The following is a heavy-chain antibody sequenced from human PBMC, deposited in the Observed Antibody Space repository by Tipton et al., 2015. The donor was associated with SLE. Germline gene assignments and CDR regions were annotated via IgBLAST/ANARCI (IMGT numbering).Heavy chain of an antibody. CDR1: GYSFTSYA. V-gene: IGHV1-3*03. J-gene: IGHJ3*02. Sequence: QSGAEVKKPGASVKVFCKASGYSFTSYAMHWVRQAPGQRPEWMGWINAGNGNTKYSQEFQGRVTITSDTSANTAFMELSSLRSEDMAVYYCAREGFPYALDIWGQGTMVTVSS. CDR3: AREGFPYALDI. D-gene: IGHD2-2*01. CDR2: INAGNGNT.